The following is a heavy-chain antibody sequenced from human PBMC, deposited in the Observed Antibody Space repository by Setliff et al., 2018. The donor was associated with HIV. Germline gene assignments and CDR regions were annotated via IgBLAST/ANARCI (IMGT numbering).Heavy chain of an antibody. CDR3: ATLKMATIYRDFDY. D-gene: IGHD5-12*01. V-gene: IGHV4-34*01. CDR1: GGSFSGYY. J-gene: IGHJ4*02. CDR2: INHRGST. Sequence: SETLSLTCAVYGGSFSGYYWSWIRQPPGKGLEWIGEINHRGSTNCNPSLKSRVSISVDTSKNQFSLKLSSVTAADTAVYYCATLKMATIYRDFDYWGQGAQVTVSS.